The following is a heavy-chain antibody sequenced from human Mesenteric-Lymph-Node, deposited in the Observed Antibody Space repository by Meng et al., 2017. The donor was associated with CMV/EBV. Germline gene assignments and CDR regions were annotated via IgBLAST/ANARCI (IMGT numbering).Heavy chain of an antibody. J-gene: IGHJ4*02. CDR2: IGCDGSNK. V-gene: IGHV3-30*02. CDR1: GFSFSSYG. Sequence: GGSLRLSCAASGFSFSSYGMHWVRQAPGKGLEWVAFIGCDGSNKYYADSVKGRFTISRDNSKNTLYLQMNSLRAEDTAVYYCAKDQDQWELAEFDYWGQGTLVTVSS. D-gene: IGHD1-26*01. CDR3: AKDQDQWELAEFDY.